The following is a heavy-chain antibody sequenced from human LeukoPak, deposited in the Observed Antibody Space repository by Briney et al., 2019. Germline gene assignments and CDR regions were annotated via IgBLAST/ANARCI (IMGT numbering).Heavy chain of an antibody. CDR3: ARATDVWSAYQETYHFDS. V-gene: IGHV3-53*05. CDR1: GFTVKKKY. Sequence: PEGPLRLSCAVSGFTVKKKYTTWVRQAPGKGLEWIAVMYSGGSTDYADSVKGRFTISRDNSNNALYLQMNSLRVDDTAEYFCARATDVWSAYQETYHFDSWGQGTLVSVAS. D-gene: IGHD3-3*01. CDR2: MYSGGST. J-gene: IGHJ4*02.